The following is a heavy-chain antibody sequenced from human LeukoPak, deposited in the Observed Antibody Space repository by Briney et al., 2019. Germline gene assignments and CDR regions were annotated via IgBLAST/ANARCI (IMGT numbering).Heavy chain of an antibody. CDR2: INAGNGST. CDR1: GYTFTSYA. J-gene: IGHJ6*04. CDR3: ARGGGMVCMDV. D-gene: IGHD2-8*01. V-gene: IGHV1-3*01. Sequence: ASVKVSCKASGYTFTSYAMHWVRQAPGQRLEWMGWINAGNGSTKYSQKFQGRVTITRDTSASTAYMELSSLRSEDTAVYYCARGGGMVCMDVWGKGTTVTVSS.